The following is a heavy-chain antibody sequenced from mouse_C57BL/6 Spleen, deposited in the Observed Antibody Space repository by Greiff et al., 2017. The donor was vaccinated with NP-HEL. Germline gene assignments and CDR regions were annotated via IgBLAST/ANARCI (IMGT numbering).Heavy chain of an antibody. V-gene: IGHV5-17*01. D-gene: IGHD4-1*01. CDR1: GFTFSDYG. CDR2: ISSGSSTI. Sequence: EVKVVESGGGLVKPGGSLKLSCAASGFTFSDYGMHWVRQAPEKGLEWVAYISSGSSTIYYADTVKGRFTISRDNAKNTLFLQMTSLRSEDTAMYYCARATGGAMDYWGQGTSVTVSS. J-gene: IGHJ4*01. CDR3: ARATGGAMDY.